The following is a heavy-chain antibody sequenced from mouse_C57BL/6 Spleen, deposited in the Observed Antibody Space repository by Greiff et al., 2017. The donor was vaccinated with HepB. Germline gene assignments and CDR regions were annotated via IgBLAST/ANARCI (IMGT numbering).Heavy chain of an antibody. D-gene: IGHD1-1*01. CDR2: IDPSDSET. CDR1: GYTFTSYW. Sequence: VKLKQPGAELVRPGSSVKLSCKASGYTFTSYWMHWVKQRPIQGLEWIGNIDPSDSETHYNQKFKDKATLTVDKSSSTAYMQLSSLTSEDSAVYYCARSSYEAMDYWGQGTSVTVSS. V-gene: IGHV1-52*01. CDR3: ARSSYEAMDY. J-gene: IGHJ4*01.